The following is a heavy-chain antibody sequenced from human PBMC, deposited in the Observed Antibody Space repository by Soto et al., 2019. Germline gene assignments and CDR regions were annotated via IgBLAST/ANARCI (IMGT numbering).Heavy chain of an antibody. D-gene: IGHD3-22*01. V-gene: IGHV4-31*03. Sequence: SETLSLTCTVSGGSISSGGYYWSWIRQHPGKGLEWIGYIYYSGSTYYNPSLKSRVTISVDTSKNQFSLKLSSVTAADTAVYYCARANYFESSGPFDYWGPGTLVTVSS. CDR2: IYYSGST. CDR3: ARANYFESSGPFDY. CDR1: GGSISSGGYY. J-gene: IGHJ4*02.